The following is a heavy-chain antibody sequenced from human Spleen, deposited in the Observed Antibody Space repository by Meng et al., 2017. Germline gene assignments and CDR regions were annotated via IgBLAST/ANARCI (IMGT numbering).Heavy chain of an antibody. J-gene: IGHJ4*02. CDR1: GYTRTGEG. Sequence: QGHLVEAGFEVKRPGIRVNGSDYASGYTRTGEGFSWFPQAPGQGREWMIWINTYNGDTADAQKVQGRVTMTTYTSTTTAYMELRSLRSDDTAVYYCATRGNPYLNCWGQGTLVTVSS. V-gene: IGHV1-18*01. CDR3: ATRGNPYLNC. CDR2: INTYNGDT.